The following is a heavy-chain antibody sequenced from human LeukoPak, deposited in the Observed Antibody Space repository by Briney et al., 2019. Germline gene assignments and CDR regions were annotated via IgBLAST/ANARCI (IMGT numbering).Heavy chain of an antibody. V-gene: IGHV1-46*01. CDR1: GYSFTSHY. Sequence: ASVKVSCKASGYSFTSHYMHWVRQAPGQGLEWMGLINPSGSSTLYAQKFQGRVTMTRDMSTTTDYMELSSLRSEDTAVYYCARDNSVGDIAWWFDPWGQRTLVTVSS. CDR2: INPSGSST. D-gene: IGHD3-16*02. J-gene: IGHJ5*02. CDR3: ARDNSVGDIAWWFDP.